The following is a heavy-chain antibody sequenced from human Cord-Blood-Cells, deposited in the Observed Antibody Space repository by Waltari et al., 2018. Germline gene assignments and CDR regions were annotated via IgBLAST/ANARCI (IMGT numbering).Heavy chain of an antibody. D-gene: IGHD3-10*01. CDR2: IYYSGST. CDR3: ARQVWYGSGSYYNWFDP. CDR1: GGSISSSSYY. J-gene: IGHJ5*02. Sequence: QLQLQESGPGLVKPSETLSLTCTVSGGSISSSSYYWGWIRQPPGKGLEWIGSIYYSGSTYYNPSLKSRVTISVDTSKNQFSLKLSSVTAADTAVYYCARQVWYGSGSYYNWFDPRGQGTLVTVSS. V-gene: IGHV4-39*01.